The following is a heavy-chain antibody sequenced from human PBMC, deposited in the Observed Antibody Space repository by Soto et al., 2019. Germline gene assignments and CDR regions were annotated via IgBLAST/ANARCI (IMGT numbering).Heavy chain of an antibody. CDR2: ISGSGGST. V-gene: IGHV3-23*01. Sequence: GGSLSLSCTASGFPFRSYVMNWVRQAPGKGLEWVSAISGSGGSTYYADSVKGRFTISRDNSKNTLYLQMNSLRAEDTAVYYCAKGAEWELPPYPYFDYWGQGTLVTVSS. CDR1: GFPFRSYV. J-gene: IGHJ4*02. D-gene: IGHD1-26*01. CDR3: AKGAEWELPPYPYFDY.